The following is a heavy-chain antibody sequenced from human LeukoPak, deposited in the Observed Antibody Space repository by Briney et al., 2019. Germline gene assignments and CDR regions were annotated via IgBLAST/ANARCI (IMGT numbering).Heavy chain of an antibody. CDR1: GGSISSYY. CDR2: IYTSGST. CDR3: ARQGPAAGAFDI. V-gene: IGHV4-4*09. J-gene: IGHJ3*02. D-gene: IGHD3-10*01. Sequence: SDTLSLTCTVSGGSISSYYWSWIRQPPGKGLEWIGYIYTSGSTNYNPSLKSRVTISVDTSKNQFSLKLSSVTAADTAVYYCARQGPAAGAFDIWGQGTMVTVSS.